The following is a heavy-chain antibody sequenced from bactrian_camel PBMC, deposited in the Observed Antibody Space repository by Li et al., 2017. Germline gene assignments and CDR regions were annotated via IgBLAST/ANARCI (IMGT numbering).Heavy chain of an antibody. CDR2: LYTTGGST. D-gene: IGHD2*01. Sequence: HVQLVESGGGSVQAGGSLTLSCVASGVGVYEDACMGWFRQAPGQKREAVAALYTTGGSTFYADSVKGRFTITQDNAKKTVYLQMDSLKPEDTAMYYCARGPRVRSGGFCYLDPAPYNYWGQGTQVTVS. J-gene: IGHJ4*01. CDR3: ARGPRVRSGGFCYLDPAPYNY. CDR1: GVGVYEDA. V-gene: IGHV3S54*01.